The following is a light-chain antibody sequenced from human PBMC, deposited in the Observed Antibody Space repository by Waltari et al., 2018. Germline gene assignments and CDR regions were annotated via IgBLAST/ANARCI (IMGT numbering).Light chain of an antibody. CDR3: MQALQTPYT. CDR1: QSLLHRDGYNY. CDR2: LGS. J-gene: IGKJ2*01. Sequence: DIVMTQSPLSLPVTPGEPASISCRSSQSLLHRDGYNYLEWYVQKPGQSPQLLIYLGSDRASGVPDRFSGSGSGTDFTLKISRVKAEDVGVYYCMQALQTPYTFGRGAKLEIK. V-gene: IGKV2-28*01.